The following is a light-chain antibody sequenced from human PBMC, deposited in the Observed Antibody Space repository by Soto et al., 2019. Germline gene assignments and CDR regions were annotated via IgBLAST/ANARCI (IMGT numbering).Light chain of an antibody. CDR3: HQRSEWPIT. CDR1: QSVKNF. CDR2: DAS. V-gene: IGKV3-11*01. Sequence: EFVLTQSPGPLSLSPGERATRTRTASQSVKNFLAWYQQKPGQAPRLVIYDASSRATGIPARFSGSWSGTDFTLTISSLEPEDVAVYYCHQRSEWPITFAQRTRLEIK. J-gene: IGKJ5*01.